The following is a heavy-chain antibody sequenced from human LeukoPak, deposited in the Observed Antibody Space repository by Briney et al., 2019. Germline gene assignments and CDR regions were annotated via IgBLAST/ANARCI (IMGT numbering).Heavy chain of an antibody. D-gene: IGHD3-10*01. CDR2: INPSGGST. CDR3: AREGYGSGRRLGMDV. CDR1: GYTFINYY. J-gene: IGHJ6*02. V-gene: IGHV1-46*01. Sequence: ASVTVSCKASGYTFINYYMHWVRQAPGQGLEWMGIINPSGGSTTYAQKIQGRVTLTTDTSTSTVYMELSSLRSDDTSVYYCAREGYGSGRRLGMDVWGQGTTVTVSS.